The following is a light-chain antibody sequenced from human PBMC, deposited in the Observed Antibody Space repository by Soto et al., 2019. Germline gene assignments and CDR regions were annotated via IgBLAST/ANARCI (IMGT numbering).Light chain of an antibody. J-gene: IGKJ1*01. Sequence: DIQMTQSPSSLSASLGDRVTITCRASQGISSYLAWYQQKPRNAPILLIYAASSEQAGLPSRFSGSGSGTDFTLTISSLQPEDVASYYCQKYSNSPRTFGQGTKVDIK. V-gene: IGKV1-27*01. CDR2: AAS. CDR1: QGISSY. CDR3: QKYSNSPRT.